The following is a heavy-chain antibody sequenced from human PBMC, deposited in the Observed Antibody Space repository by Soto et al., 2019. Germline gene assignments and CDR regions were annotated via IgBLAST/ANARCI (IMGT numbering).Heavy chain of an antibody. D-gene: IGHD6-13*01. V-gene: IGHV5-10-1*01. CDR3: ARQNIAAAGEDY. Sequence: EVQLVQSGAEVKKPGESLRISCKGSGYSFSHFWITWVRQMTGQGLEWMGRIDPSDSKTNYSTSFQGHVNISADKSISTAYLQWSSLKASDTAMYYCARQNIAAAGEDYWGQGTLVTVSS. J-gene: IGHJ4*02. CDR2: IDPSDSKT. CDR1: GYSFSHFW.